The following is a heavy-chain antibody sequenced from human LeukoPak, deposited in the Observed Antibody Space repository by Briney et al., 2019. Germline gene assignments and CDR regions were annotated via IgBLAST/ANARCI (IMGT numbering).Heavy chain of an antibody. CDR1: GGSFSGYY. CDR2: INHSGST. V-gene: IGHV4-34*01. J-gene: IGHJ3*02. CDR3: ASTRWLRI. D-gene: IGHD5-12*01. Sequence: PSETLSLTCAVYGGSFSGYYWSWIRQPPGKELEWIGEINHSGSTNYNPSLKSRVTISVDTSKNQFSLKLSSVTAADTAVYYCASTRWLRIWGQGTMVTVSS.